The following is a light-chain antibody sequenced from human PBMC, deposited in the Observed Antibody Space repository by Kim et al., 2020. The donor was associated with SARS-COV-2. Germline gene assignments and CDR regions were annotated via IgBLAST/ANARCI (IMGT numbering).Light chain of an antibody. CDR3: QQYFGTPYT. Sequence: DIVMTQSPVSLAVSLGERATINCTSSQSILYSHNNQNYLAWYQQKPGQSPKLLIYWASTRESGVPDRFSGSGSGTDFTLTISSLQAEDVAVYYCQQYFGTPYTFGQGTKLEIK. J-gene: IGKJ2*01. CDR1: QSILYSHNNQNY. CDR2: WAS. V-gene: IGKV4-1*01.